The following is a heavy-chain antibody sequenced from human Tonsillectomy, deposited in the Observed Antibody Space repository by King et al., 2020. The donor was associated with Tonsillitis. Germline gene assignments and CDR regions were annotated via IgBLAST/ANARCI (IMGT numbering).Heavy chain of an antibody. Sequence: QLVQSGAEVKKPGSSVKVSCKASGDTFSSYAISWVRQAPGQGLEWMGRIIPILGIVNYAQKFQGRVTFTADKSTSTAYMELSSLRSEDTAVYYCASLLWNYEDDYYYGMDVWGQGTTVTVSS. CDR2: IIPILGIV. D-gene: IGHD1-7*01. V-gene: IGHV1-69*09. J-gene: IGHJ6*02. CDR3: ASLLWNYEDDYYYGMDV. CDR1: GDTFSSYA.